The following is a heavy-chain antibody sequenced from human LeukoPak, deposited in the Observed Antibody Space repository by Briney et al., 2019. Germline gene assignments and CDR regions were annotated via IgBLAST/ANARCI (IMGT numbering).Heavy chain of an antibody. CDR1: GGSFSGYY. CDR3: ARGLRGYMDV. CDR2: INHSGST. Sequence: SETLSLTCAVYGGSFSGYYWSWSRQPPGKGLEWIGEINHSGSTNYNPSLKSRVTISVDTSKNQFSLKLSSVTAADTAVYYCARGLRGYMDVWGKGTTATVSS. V-gene: IGHV4-34*01. D-gene: IGHD3-10*01. J-gene: IGHJ6*03.